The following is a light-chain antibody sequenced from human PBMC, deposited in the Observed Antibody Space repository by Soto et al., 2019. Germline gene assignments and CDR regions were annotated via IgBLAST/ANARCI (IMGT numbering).Light chain of an antibody. CDR3: QQYDELPMYT. CDR2: DAS. J-gene: IGKJ2*01. V-gene: IGKV1-33*01. CDR1: QDIRNF. Sequence: DLQMTQSPSSLSASVGDRVTITCQASQDIRNFLNWYQQRPGKAPKLLIYDASNLETGVPSRFSGSGSGTDFSLTISRLQPEDAATYYCQQYDELPMYTFGQGTRLEIK.